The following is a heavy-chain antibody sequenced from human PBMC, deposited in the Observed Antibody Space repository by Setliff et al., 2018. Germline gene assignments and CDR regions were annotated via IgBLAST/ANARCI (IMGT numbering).Heavy chain of an antibody. V-gene: IGHV4-59*11. CDR2: IYYSGST. D-gene: IGHD3-16*01. J-gene: IGHJ4*02. CDR1: GGSISSHY. Sequence: KTSETLSLTCTVSGGSISSHYWSWIRQPPGKGLEWIGSIYYSGSTNYNPSLKSRVTISVDTSKNQFSLKLSSVTAADTAVYYCAGGREFDYWGQGTLVTVSS. CDR3: AGGREFDY.